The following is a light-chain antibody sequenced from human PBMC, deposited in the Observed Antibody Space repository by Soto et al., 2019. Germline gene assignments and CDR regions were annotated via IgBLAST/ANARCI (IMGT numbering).Light chain of an antibody. CDR2: DVS. J-gene: IGKJ3*01. CDR1: QSVSSY. CDR3: QQRSNWPRFT. V-gene: IGKV3-11*01. Sequence: EIVLTQSPATLSLSPGERATLSCRASQSVSSYLAWYQQKPGQAPRLLIYDVSNRATGIPARFSGSGSGTAFTLTISSLEPEDFAVYYCQQRSNWPRFTFGPGTKVYIK.